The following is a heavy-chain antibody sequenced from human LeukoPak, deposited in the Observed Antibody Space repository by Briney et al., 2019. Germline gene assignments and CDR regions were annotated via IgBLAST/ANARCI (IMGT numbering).Heavy chain of an antibody. J-gene: IGHJ4*02. CDR3: ARESHYYDSSGYYPLLD. CDR1: GYTFTSYG. CDR2: ISAYNGNT. D-gene: IGHD3-22*01. Sequence: ASVKVSCKASGYTFTSYGIGWVRQAPGQGLEWMGWISAYNGNTNYAQKLQGRVTMTTDTSTSTAYMELRSLRSDDTAVYYCARESHYYDSSGYYPLLDWGQGTLVTVSS. V-gene: IGHV1-18*01.